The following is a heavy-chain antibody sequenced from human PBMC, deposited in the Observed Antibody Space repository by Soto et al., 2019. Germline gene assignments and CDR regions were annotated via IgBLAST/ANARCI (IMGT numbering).Heavy chain of an antibody. CDR2: ISSSSSYI. Sequence: LRLSCAASGFTFSSYSMNWVRQAPGKGLEWVSSISSSSSYIYYADSAKGRFTISRDNAKNSLYLQMNSLRAEDTAVYYCARDPYGSGSYQGVWFDPWGQGTLVTVSS. V-gene: IGHV3-21*01. CDR1: GFTFSSYS. CDR3: ARDPYGSGSYQGVWFDP. J-gene: IGHJ5*02. D-gene: IGHD3-10*01.